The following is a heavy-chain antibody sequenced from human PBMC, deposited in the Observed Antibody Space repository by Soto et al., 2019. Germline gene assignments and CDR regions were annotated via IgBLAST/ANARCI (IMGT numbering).Heavy chain of an antibody. D-gene: IGHD2-8*02. CDR2: IYYSGST. CDR3: ARDKITGLFDS. J-gene: IGHJ4*02. Sequence: TDTLSLTCTVSGGSISSSSYYWGWIRQPPGKGLEWIGSIYYSGSTYYNPSLKSRVTISVDTSKNQFSLKLTSVTAADTAVYYCARDKITGLFDSWGQGALVTVSS. CDR1: GGSISSSSYY. V-gene: IGHV4-39*07.